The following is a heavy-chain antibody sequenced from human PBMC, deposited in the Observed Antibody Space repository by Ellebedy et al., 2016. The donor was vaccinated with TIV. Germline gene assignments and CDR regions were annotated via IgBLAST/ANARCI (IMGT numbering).Heavy chain of an antibody. CDR2: NYPGDSDT. CDR1: GYSFTSYW. D-gene: IGHD6-19*01. CDR3: AAKNVHNSGLLGDAFDV. J-gene: IGHJ3*01. Sequence: KVSCKGSGYSFTSYWIGWVRQMPGKGLEWMGVNYPGDSDTRYIQSFQVQVTISADKSISTAYLQWSSLKASDTAMYYCAAKNVHNSGLLGDAFDVWGQGTFVTVSS. V-gene: IGHV5-51*01.